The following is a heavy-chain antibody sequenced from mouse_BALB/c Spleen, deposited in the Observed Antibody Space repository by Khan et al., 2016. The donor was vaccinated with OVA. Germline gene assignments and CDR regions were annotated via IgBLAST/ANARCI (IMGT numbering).Heavy chain of an antibody. CDR3: ARGSGNSRFAY. CDR1: GYTFTDYA. V-gene: IGHV1S137*01. Sequence: VQLQESGAELVRPGVSVKISCKGSGYTFTDYAMHWVKQSHAKSLEWIGVISTYYGDADYNQKFKGKATMTVDKSSSTASMEIASLKSEDSAIYYCARGSGNSRFAYWGQGTLVTVSA. CDR2: ISTYYGDA. J-gene: IGHJ3*01. D-gene: IGHD1-3*01.